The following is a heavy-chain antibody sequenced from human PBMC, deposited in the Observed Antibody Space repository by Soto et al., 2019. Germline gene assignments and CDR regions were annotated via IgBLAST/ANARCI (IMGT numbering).Heavy chain of an antibody. J-gene: IGHJ5*02. CDR3: AREADILNWFDP. Sequence: PGGSLRLSCAASGFTFSSYSMNWVRHAPGKGLEWVSYISSSSSTIYYADSVKGRLTISRDNAKNSLYLQMNSLRAEDTAVYYCAREADILNWFDPWGQGTLVTVSS. D-gene: IGHD3-9*01. CDR1: GFTFSSYS. CDR2: ISSSSSTI. V-gene: IGHV3-48*01.